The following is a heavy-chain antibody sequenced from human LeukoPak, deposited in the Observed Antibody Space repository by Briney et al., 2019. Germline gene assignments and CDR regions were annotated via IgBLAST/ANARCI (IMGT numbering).Heavy chain of an antibody. V-gene: IGHV4-34*01. CDR3: ARHLSSGWSLYFDY. Sequence: SETLSLTCAVYGGSFSGYYWSWIRQPPGKGLEWIGEINHSGSTNYNPSLKSRVTISVDTSKNQFSLKLSSVTAADTAVYYCARHLSSGWSLYFDYWGQGTLVTVSS. CDR1: GGSFSGYY. CDR2: INHSGST. D-gene: IGHD6-19*01. J-gene: IGHJ4*02.